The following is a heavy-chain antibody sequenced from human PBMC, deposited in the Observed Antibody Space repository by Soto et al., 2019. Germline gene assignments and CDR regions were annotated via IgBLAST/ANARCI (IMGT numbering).Heavy chain of an antibody. CDR2: IYYSGST. V-gene: IGHV4-39*07. CDR3: ARDPTLWYFDL. CDR1: GGSISSSSYY. J-gene: IGHJ2*01. Sequence: PSETLSLTCTVSGGSISSSSYYWGWIRQPPGKGLEWIGYIYYSGSTDYNPSLKSRVTISLDTSKNQFSLTLNSVTAADTAVYYCARDPTLWYFDLWGRGTLVTVSS.